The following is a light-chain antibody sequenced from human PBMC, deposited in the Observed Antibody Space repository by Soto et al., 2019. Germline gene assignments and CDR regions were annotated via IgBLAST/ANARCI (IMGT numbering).Light chain of an antibody. CDR1: SSDVGGYNY. CDR3: RSYTSSSTLV. Sequence: LTQPASVSGSPGQSITISCTGTSSDVGGYNYVSWYQQHPGKAPKLMIYEVSNRPSGVSNRFSGSKSGNTASLTISGLQAEDEADYYCRSYTSSSTLVFGTGTKVTVL. V-gene: IGLV2-14*01. J-gene: IGLJ1*01. CDR2: EVS.